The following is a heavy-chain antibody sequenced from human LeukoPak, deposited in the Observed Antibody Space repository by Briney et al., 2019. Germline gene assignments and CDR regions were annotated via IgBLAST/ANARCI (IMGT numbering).Heavy chain of an antibody. CDR3: ARDSVGYYDSSGYYDY. CDR1: GFTFSSYG. Sequence: SGGSLRLSCAASGFTFSSYGMHWVRQAPGKGLEWVAVIWYDGSNKYYADSVKGRFTISRDNSKNTLYLQMNSPRAEDTAVYYCARDSVGYYDSSGYYDYWGQGTLVTVSS. V-gene: IGHV3-33*01. J-gene: IGHJ4*02. D-gene: IGHD3-22*01. CDR2: IWYDGSNK.